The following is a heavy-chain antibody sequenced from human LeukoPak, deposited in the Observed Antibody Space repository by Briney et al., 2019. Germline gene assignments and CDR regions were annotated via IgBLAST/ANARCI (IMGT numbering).Heavy chain of an antibody. V-gene: IGHV3-23*01. CDR3: AKDGYGDYFPYWYFDL. D-gene: IGHD4-17*01. CDR2: ISGSGGST. CDR1: GFTFSSYA. Sequence: GGSLRLSCAASGFTFSSYAMSWVRQAPGKGLEWVSTISGSGGSTYYADSMKGRFTISRDNSKNTLYLQMNSLRAEDTAVYYCAKDGYGDYFPYWYFDLWGRGTLATVSS. J-gene: IGHJ2*01.